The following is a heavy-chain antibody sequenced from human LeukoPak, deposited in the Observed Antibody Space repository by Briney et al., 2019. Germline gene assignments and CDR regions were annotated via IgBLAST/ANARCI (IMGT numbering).Heavy chain of an antibody. J-gene: IGHJ4*02. D-gene: IGHD3-22*01. CDR1: GYTFTDYY. CDR2: IYPNRGGT. Sequence: ASVKVSCKGSGYTFTDYYMHWVRQAPGQGLEWMGWIYPNRGGTNYAQKFQGSVTMTRDTSINTAYMELSRLRSDDTAVYYCARAYDGSGNLDYWGQGTLVTVSS. CDR3: ARAYDGSGNLDY. V-gene: IGHV1-2*02.